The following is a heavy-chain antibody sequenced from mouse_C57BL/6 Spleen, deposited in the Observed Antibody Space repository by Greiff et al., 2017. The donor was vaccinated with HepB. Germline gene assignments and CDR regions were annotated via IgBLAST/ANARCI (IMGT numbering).Heavy chain of an antibody. V-gene: IGHV3-6*01. D-gene: IGHD4-1*01. Sequence: EVQLQQSGPGLVKPSQSLSLTCSVTGYSITSGYYWNWIRQFPGNKLEWMGYISYDGSNNYNPSLKNRISITRDTSKNQFFLKLTSVTTEDTATYYCAREETGTNAMDYWGQGTSVTVSS. CDR2: ISYDGSN. CDR1: GYSITSGYY. CDR3: AREETGTNAMDY. J-gene: IGHJ4*01.